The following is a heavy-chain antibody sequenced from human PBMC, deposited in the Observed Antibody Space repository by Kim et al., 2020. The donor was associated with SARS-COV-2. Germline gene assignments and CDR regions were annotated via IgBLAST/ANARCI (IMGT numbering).Heavy chain of an antibody. CDR3: ARDPSGWYYFDY. J-gene: IGHJ4*02. D-gene: IGHD6-19*01. V-gene: IGHV4-59*01. Sequence: NYNPSLKLLVTISVDTSKNQFSLKLSSVTAADTAVYYCARDPSGWYYFDYWGQGTLVTVSS.